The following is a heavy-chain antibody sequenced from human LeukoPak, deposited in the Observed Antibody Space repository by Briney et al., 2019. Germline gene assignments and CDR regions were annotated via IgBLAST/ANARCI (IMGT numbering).Heavy chain of an antibody. D-gene: IGHD2-15*01. J-gene: IGHJ4*02. CDR2: ISSSSSYI. CDR3: AQDQTFELPHQLGY. Sequence: GGSLRLSCAASGFTFTSYGMPWVRQAPGKGLEWVSSISSSSSYIYYADSVKGRFTISRENSKNTLYLQMNSLRADDTAVYYCAQDQTFELPHQLGYWGQGILVTVSS. CDR1: GFTFTSYG. V-gene: IGHV3-21*04.